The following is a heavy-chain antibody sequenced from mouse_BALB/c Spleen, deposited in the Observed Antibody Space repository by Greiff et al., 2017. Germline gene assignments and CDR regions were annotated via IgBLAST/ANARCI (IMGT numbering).Heavy chain of an antibody. CDR1: GYTFTSYW. D-gene: IGHD1-1*01. Sequence: VQLQQPGAELVKPGASVKLSCKASGYTFTSYWMHWVKQRPGQGLEWIGDINPSNGRTNYNEKFKSKATLTVDKYSSTAYMQLSTVTSEDSAVYCCATRNYESSYYYWYFDDWGAGTTVTVSS. CDR3: ATRNYESSYYYWYFDD. CDR2: INPSNGRT. J-gene: IGHJ1*01. V-gene: IGHV1S81*02.